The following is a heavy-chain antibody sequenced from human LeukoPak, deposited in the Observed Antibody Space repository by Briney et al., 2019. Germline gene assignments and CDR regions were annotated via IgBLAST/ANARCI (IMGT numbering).Heavy chain of an antibody. J-gene: IGHJ5*02. CDR3: ARDHYGDALTNWFGP. D-gene: IGHD4-17*01. CDR2: IGAYNGNT. Sequence: ASVKVSCKASGYTFTSYGISWVRQAPGQGLEWMGWIGAYNGNTNYAQKLQGRVTMTTDTSTSTAYMELRSLRSDDTAVYYCARDHYGDALTNWFGPWGQGTLVTVSS. V-gene: IGHV1-18*01. CDR1: GYTFTSYG.